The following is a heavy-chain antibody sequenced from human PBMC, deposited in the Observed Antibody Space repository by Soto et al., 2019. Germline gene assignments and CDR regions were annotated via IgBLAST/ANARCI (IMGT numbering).Heavy chain of an antibody. V-gene: IGHV2-5*02. Sequence: QITLKESGPPLVDPTQPLTLTCTFSGFSLNTRGVGVGWIRQPPGKALEWLAVIYWDDDRRYSPSLKVRLAITKDTSKNQVVLTMTNMDPVDTGTYYCAHRMGKYGFWNGGYFDYWGQGTLVTVSS. CDR2: IYWDDDR. CDR1: GFSLNTRGVG. CDR3: AHRMGKYGFWNGGYFDY. D-gene: IGHD3-3*01. J-gene: IGHJ4*02.